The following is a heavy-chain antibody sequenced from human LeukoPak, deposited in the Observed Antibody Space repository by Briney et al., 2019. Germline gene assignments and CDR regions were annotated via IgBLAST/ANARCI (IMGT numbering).Heavy chain of an antibody. J-gene: IGHJ4*02. CDR3: AMSHDYYDSSGYYYFDY. CDR1: GYTFTGYY. D-gene: IGHD3-22*01. V-gene: IGHV1-2*02. CDR2: INPNNGGT. Sequence: ASVKVSCKASGYTFTGYYMRWVRQAPGQGLEWMGGINPNNGGTNYAQKFQGRVTMTRDTSISTAYMELSRLRSDDTAVYYCAMSHDYYDSSGYYYFDYWGQGTLVTVSS.